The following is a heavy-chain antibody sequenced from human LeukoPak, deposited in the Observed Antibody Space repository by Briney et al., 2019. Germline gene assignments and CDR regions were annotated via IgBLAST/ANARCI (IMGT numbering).Heavy chain of an antibody. CDR1: GFTFSSYA. J-gene: IGHJ6*02. V-gene: IGHV3-30-3*01. Sequence: GGSLRLSCAASGFTFSSYAMHWVRQAPGKGLEWVAVISYDGSNKYYADSMKGRFTISRDNSKNTLYLQMNSLRAEDTAVYYCARSLMVRGVITPKYGMDVWGQGTTVTVSS. D-gene: IGHD3-10*01. CDR3: ARSLMVRGVITPKYGMDV. CDR2: ISYDGSNK.